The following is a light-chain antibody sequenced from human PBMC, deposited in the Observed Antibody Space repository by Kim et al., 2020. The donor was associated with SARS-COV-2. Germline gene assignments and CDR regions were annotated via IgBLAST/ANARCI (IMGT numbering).Light chain of an antibody. Sequence: PGERATLSCRSSQSVSSYLAWYQQRPGQVPRLLIYAASTRATGIPARFSGSGSGTEFSLTISSLQSEDFAIYYCLQYNYWPRTFGQGTKVDIK. CDR3: LQYNYWPRT. J-gene: IGKJ1*01. V-gene: IGKV3-15*01. CDR2: AAS. CDR1: QSVSSY.